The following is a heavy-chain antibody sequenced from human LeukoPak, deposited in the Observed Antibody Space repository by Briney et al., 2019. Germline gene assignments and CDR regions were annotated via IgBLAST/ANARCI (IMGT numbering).Heavy chain of an antibody. D-gene: IGHD3-9*01. CDR1: GYTFSSYA. V-gene: IGHV3-23*01. Sequence: PGGSLRLSCAASGYTFSSYARSWVRQAPGKGLEWVSAISGSGGSTYCADSVKGRFTISRDNSKNTLYLQMNSLRAEDTAVYYCAKDQQGWPDIFDYWGQGTLATVSS. CDR3: AKDQQGWPDIFDY. J-gene: IGHJ4*02. CDR2: ISGSGGST.